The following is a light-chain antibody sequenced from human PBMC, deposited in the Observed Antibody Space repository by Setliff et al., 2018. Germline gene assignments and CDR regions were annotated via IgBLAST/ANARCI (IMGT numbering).Light chain of an antibody. CDR2: DVT. Sequence: QSALTQPPSASGSPGQSVTISCTGTSSDIGGYNYVSWYQQHPGKAPKLIIYDVTNRPSGVSDRFSGSKSGNTASLTISGLQAEDEADYYCTSYRGNISWVFGGGTKVTVL. J-gene: IGLJ3*02. CDR3: TSYRGNISWV. V-gene: IGLV2-14*03. CDR1: SSDIGGYNY.